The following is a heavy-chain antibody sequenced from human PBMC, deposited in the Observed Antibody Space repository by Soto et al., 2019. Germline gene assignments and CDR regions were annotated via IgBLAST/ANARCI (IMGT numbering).Heavy chain of an antibody. V-gene: IGHV1-24*01. D-gene: IGHD5-12*01. CDR2: FVPEDGET. CDR3: ATEWGRVAIYYYYGMDV. Sequence: ASVKVSCKVSGYTLTELSMHWVRQAPGKGLEWMGGFVPEDGETIYAQKFQGRVTMTEDTSTDTAYMELSSLRSEDTAVYYCATEWGRVAIYYYYGMDVWGQGTTVTVSS. CDR1: GYTLTELS. J-gene: IGHJ6*02.